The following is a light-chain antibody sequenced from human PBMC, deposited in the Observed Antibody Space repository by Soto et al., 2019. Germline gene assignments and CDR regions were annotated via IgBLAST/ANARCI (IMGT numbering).Light chain of an antibody. V-gene: IGKV1-5*03. J-gene: IGKJ1*01. CDR2: KAS. Sequence: DIQVTQSPLTLSASVGDTVTITCRASQSLNNWLAWYQQKAGKAPKLLIYKASYLESGVPSRFSGSGSGTEFTLTISSLQPEDFATYYCQQYARFSWTFGQGTKVEIK. CDR3: QQYARFSWT. CDR1: QSLNNW.